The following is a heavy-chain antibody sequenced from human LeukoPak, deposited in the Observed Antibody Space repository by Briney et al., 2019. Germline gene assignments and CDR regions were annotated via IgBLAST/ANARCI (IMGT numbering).Heavy chain of an antibody. J-gene: IGHJ5*02. Sequence: GGSLRLSCAASGFTFSDYYMSWIRQAPGKGREWVSYISSSGSTIYYADSVKGRFTISRDNAKNSLYLQMNSLRAEDTAVYYCARVVRSNYGNWFDPWGQGTLVTVSS. D-gene: IGHD4-11*01. CDR1: GFTFSDYY. CDR2: ISSSGSTI. V-gene: IGHV3-11*01. CDR3: ARVVRSNYGNWFDP.